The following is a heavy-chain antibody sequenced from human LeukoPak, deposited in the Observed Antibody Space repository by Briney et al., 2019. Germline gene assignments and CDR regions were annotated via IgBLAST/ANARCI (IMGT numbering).Heavy chain of an antibody. CDR1: GYTFTGYY. Sequence: ASVKVSCKASGYTFTGYYMHWVRQAPGQGLEWMGLINPNSGGTNYAQKFQGRGTMTRDTSISTAYMELSRLRSDDTAVYYCAREGYCSSTSCYAEDGMDVWGQGTTVTVSS. J-gene: IGHJ6*02. CDR3: AREGYCSSTSCYAEDGMDV. D-gene: IGHD2-2*01. V-gene: IGHV1-2*02. CDR2: INPNSGGT.